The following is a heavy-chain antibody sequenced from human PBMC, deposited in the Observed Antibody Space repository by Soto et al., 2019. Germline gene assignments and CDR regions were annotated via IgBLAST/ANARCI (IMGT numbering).Heavy chain of an antibody. D-gene: IGHD1-1*01. CDR2: ISAHNGNT. CDR3: ARGRYGDY. Sequence: QVHLVQSGAEVKKPGASVKVSCKASGYTFTSYGITWVRQAPGQGLEWRGWISAHNGNTDYAKKLQGRVIVTRDTSTSTAYMELRSLISDDTAVYYCARGRYGDYWGQGALVTVSS. J-gene: IGHJ4*02. CDR1: GYTFTSYG. V-gene: IGHV1-18*01.